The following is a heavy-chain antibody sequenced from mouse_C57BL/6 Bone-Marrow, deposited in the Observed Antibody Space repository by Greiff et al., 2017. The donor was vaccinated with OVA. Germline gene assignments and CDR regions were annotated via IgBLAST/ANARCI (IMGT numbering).Heavy chain of an antibody. CDR3: ASLVASYWYYDV. Sequence: EVKVVESGGGLVQPGGSLSLSCAASGFTFTDYYMSWVRQPPGKALEWLGFIRNKANGYTTEYSASVKGRFTISRDNSQSILYLQMNALRAEDSATYYCASLVASYWYYDVWGTGTTVTVSS. D-gene: IGHD1-1*01. J-gene: IGHJ1*03. V-gene: IGHV7-3*01. CDR1: GFTFTDYY. CDR2: IRNKANGYTT.